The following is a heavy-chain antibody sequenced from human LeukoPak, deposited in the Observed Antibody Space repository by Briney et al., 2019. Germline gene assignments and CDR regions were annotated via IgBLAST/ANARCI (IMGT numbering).Heavy chain of an antibody. D-gene: IGHD3-10*01. CDR2: ISSSSSYI. CDR1: GFTFSSYS. CDR3: ARDLRRGVRELLS. V-gene: IGHV3-21*01. J-gene: IGHJ4*02. Sequence: GGSLRLSCAASGFTFSSYSMNWVRQAPGKGLEWVSSISSSSSYIYYADSVKGRFTISRDNAKNSLYLQMNSLRAEDTAVYYCARDLRRGVRELLSWGQGTLVTVSS.